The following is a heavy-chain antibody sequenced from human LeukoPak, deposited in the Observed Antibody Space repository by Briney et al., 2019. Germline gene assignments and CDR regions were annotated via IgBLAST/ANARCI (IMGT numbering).Heavy chain of an antibody. J-gene: IGHJ4*02. CDR2: IYYSGST. V-gene: IGHV4-59*08. Sequence: PSETLSLTCTVSGGSISSYYWSWIRQPPGKGLEWIEYIYYSGSTNYNPPLKSRVTISVDTSKNQFSLKLSSVTAADTAVYYCARLGITMIVAYWGQGTLVTVS. CDR3: ARLGITMIVAY. D-gene: IGHD3-22*01. CDR1: GGSISSYY.